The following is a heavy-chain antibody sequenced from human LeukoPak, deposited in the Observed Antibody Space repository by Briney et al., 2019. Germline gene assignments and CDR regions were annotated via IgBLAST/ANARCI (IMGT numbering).Heavy chain of an antibody. Sequence: SETLSLTCAVYGGSFSGYSWTWIRQPPGKGLEWIGEIDRRGSTNYNPALKNRLTISVDTSKNQFSLKLTSVTAADTAVYYCARGSATGLAYWGQGTLVTVSS. CDR2: IDRRGST. CDR3: ARGSATGLAY. V-gene: IGHV4-34*01. J-gene: IGHJ4*02. CDR1: GGSFSGYS. D-gene: IGHD1-1*01.